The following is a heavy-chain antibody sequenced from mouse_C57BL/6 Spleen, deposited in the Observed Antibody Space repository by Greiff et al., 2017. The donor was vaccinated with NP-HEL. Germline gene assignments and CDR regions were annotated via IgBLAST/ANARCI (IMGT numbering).Heavy chain of an antibody. V-gene: IGHV1-55*01. CDR3: AKDSSLLLYYFDY. CDR2: IYPGSGST. Sequence: VQLQQPGAELVKPGASVKMSCKASGYTFTSYWITWVKQRPGQGLEWIGDIYPGSGSTNYNEKFKSKATLTVDTSSSTAYMQLSSLTSDDSAVYYCAKDSSLLLYYFDYWGQGTTLTVSS. J-gene: IGHJ2*01. CDR1: GYTFTSYW. D-gene: IGHD1-1*01.